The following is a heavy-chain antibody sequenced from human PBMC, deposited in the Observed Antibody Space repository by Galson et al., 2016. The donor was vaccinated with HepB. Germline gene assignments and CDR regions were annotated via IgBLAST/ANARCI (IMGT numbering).Heavy chain of an antibody. D-gene: IGHD3-10*01. CDR1: GGTFRNYA. CDR3: ARWADFAKDLWSGPFDY. J-gene: IGHJ4*02. Sequence: SVKVSCKASGGTFRNYAISWVRQAPGQGLEWMGWIIPMFVKAKYAEKFQGRVTITADESTSTAYMELRSLRSEDTAVYYCARWADFAKDLWSGPFDYWGQGTLVTVS. V-gene: IGHV1-69*13. CDR2: IIPMFVKA.